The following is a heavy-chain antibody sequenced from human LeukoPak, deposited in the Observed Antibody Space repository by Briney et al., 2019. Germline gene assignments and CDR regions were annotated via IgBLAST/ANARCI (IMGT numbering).Heavy chain of an antibody. CDR2: ISYDGSNK. CDR3: AKDPMARGFIIPLNWFCP. D-gene: IGHD3-10*01. Sequence: QAGRSLRLTYSASGFTVSSYGMQWVRQAPGKGLEWVAVISYDGSNKYYADSVKGRFTISRDNSKNTLYLQMNSLRAEDTAVYYCAKDPMARGFIIPLNWFCPWGQGTLVTVSS. J-gene: IGHJ5*02. CDR1: GFTVSSYG. V-gene: IGHV3-30*18.